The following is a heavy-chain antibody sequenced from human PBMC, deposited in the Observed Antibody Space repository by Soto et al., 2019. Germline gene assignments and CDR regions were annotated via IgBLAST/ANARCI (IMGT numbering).Heavy chain of an antibody. J-gene: IGHJ6*03. CDR3: AGGLDYGDPYYYYYYMDV. V-gene: IGHV4-61*01. D-gene: IGHD4-17*01. CDR1: GGSVSSGSYY. Sequence: PSETLSLTCTVSGGSVSSGSYYWSWIRQPPGKGLEWIGYIYYSGSTNYNPSLKSRVTISVDTSKNQFSLKLSSVTAADTAVYYCAGGLDYGDPYYYYYYMDVWGKGTTVTVSS. CDR2: IYYSGST.